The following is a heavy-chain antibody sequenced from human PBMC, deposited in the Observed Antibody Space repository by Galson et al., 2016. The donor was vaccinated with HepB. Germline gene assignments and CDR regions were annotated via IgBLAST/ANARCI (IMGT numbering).Heavy chain of an antibody. CDR3: ATDRRSIVGAVTEYFQH. J-gene: IGHJ1*01. Sequence: SLRLSCAASGFTFTSYTMNWVRQAPGKGLEWVSSISSSTIYIYYADSVKGRFTISRDNAKNSLYLQMNSLRDEDTAVYYCATDRRSIVGAVTEYFQHWGQGTLVTVSS. CDR1: GFTFTSYT. D-gene: IGHD3-3*01. V-gene: IGHV3-21*01. CDR2: ISSSTIYI.